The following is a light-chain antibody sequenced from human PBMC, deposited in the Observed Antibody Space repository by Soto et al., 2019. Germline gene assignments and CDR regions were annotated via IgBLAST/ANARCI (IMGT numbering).Light chain of an antibody. J-gene: IGKJ2*01. CDR1: QTLDTDY. CDR2: GDS. Sequence: EIVLTQSPGTLSLPPGERAALSCRASQTLDTDYLTWYQHKPGQAPRLLIFGDSSRATGIPDRFSGSGSGTEFTLTISRLEPEDFAVYFCQQYGDSPMYTFGQGTKLEI. V-gene: IGKV3-20*01. CDR3: QQYGDSPMYT.